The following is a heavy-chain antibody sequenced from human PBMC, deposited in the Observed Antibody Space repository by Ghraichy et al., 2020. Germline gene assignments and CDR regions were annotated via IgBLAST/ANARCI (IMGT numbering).Heavy chain of an antibody. CDR3: ARPPCSGGSCYDRGDY. V-gene: IGHV4-39*01. CDR1: GGSISSSSYY. J-gene: IGHJ4*02. D-gene: IGHD2-15*01. Sequence: SQTLSLTCTVSGGSISSSSYYWGWIRQPPGKGLEWIGSIYYSGSTYYNPSLKSRVTISVDTSKNQFSLKLSSVTAADTAVYYCARPPCSGGSCYDRGDYWGQGTLVTVSS. CDR2: IYYSGST.